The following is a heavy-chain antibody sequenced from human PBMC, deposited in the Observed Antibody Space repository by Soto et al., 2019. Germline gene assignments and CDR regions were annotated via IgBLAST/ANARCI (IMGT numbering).Heavy chain of an antibody. Sequence: GGSLRLSCATSGFTFSNAWINWVRQAPGRGLEWVGLIKSKTDGGTADYAAPVKGRFTISRDDSKNTLSLQMNSLKTEDTAVYYCTTVLPPRIHWGQGTLVTVSS. J-gene: IGHJ4*02. D-gene: IGHD3-3*01. CDR3: TTVLPPRIH. CDR1: GFTFSNAW. V-gene: IGHV3-15*07. CDR2: IKSKTDGGTA.